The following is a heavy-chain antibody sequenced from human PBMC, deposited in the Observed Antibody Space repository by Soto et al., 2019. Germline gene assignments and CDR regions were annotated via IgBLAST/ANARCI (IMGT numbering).Heavy chain of an antibody. V-gene: IGHV1-2*04. Sequence: ASVKVSCKASGYTFTVYYMHWVRQAPGQGLEWMGWINPNSGGTNYAQKFQGWVTMTRDTSISTAYMQLSRLRSDDTAVYDCAYTQLQYDAFESRGQGTMVTVSS. CDR2: INPNSGGT. D-gene: IGHD2-2*02. CDR1: GYTFTVYY. J-gene: IGHJ3*02. CDR3: AYTQLQYDAFES.